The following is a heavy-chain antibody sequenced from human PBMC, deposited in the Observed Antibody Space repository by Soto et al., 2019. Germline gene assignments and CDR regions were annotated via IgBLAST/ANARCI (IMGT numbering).Heavy chain of an antibody. CDR1: GFTFDDYT. CDR3: AKDLGPPPPNSYGQTYYYYGMDV. V-gene: IGHV3-43*01. J-gene: IGHJ6*02. Sequence: GGSLRLSCAASGFTFDDYTMHWVRQAPGKGLEWVSLISWDGGSTYYADSVKGRFTISRDNSKNSLYLQMNSLRTEDTALYYCAKDLGPPPPNSYGQTYYYYGMDVWGQGTTVTVSS. D-gene: IGHD5-18*01. CDR2: ISWDGGST.